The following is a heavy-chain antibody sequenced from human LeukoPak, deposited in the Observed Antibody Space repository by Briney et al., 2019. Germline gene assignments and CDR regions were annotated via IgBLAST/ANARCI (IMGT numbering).Heavy chain of an antibody. D-gene: IGHD6-19*01. CDR2: ISGSGGST. CDR1: GFTFGSYA. CDR3: ATDSSGWPVGYFDY. J-gene: IGHJ4*02. Sequence: GGSLRLSCAASGFTFGSYAMSWVRQAPGKGLEWVSAISGSGGSTYYADSVKGRFTISRDNSKNTLYLQMNSLRAEDTAVYYCATDSSGWPVGYFDYWGQGTLVTVSS. V-gene: IGHV3-23*01.